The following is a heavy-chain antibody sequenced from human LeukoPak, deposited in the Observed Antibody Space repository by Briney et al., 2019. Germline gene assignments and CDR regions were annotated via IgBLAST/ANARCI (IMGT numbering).Heavy chain of an antibody. V-gene: IGHV3-7*02. D-gene: IGHD3-22*01. J-gene: IGHJ4*02. CDR3: ARTHSSGYYRGFDY. CDR2: IKEDGSEK. CDR1: GFTFRRDW. Sequence: GGSLRLSCAASGFTFRRDWMSWVRQAPGKGLEWVANIKEDGSEKYYVDSVEGRFTISRDNAKNSLYLQMNSLRDEDTAVYYCARTHSSGYYRGFDYWGQGTLVTVSS.